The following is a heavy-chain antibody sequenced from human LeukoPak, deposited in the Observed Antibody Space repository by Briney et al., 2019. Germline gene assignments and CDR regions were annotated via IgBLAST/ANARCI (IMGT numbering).Heavy chain of an antibody. Sequence: GGSLRLSCAASGFTFSSYWMHWVRHVPGKGLVWVSRINSDGSSTNYADSVKGRFTISRDNAKNTLYLQMNSLRAEDTALYFCAKDHGNYYFDYWGQGTLVTVSS. CDR2: INSDGSST. D-gene: IGHD1-7*01. J-gene: IGHJ4*02. CDR1: GFTFSSYW. CDR3: AKDHGNYYFDY. V-gene: IGHV3-74*01.